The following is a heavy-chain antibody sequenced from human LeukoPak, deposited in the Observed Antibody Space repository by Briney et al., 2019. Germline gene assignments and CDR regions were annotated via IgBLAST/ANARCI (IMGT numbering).Heavy chain of an antibody. CDR3: ARETVLGTVTATSYYYYYMDV. J-gene: IGHJ6*03. CDR1: GFTFSSYS. CDR2: ISSSSSNI. V-gene: IGHV3-48*01. D-gene: IGHD4-17*01. Sequence: PGGTLRLSCAASGFTFSSYSMNWVRQAPGKGLEWVSYISSSSSNIYYADSVRGRFTISRDIAKNSLYLQMNSLRAEDTAVYYCARETVLGTVTATSYYYYYMDVWGKGTTVTVSS.